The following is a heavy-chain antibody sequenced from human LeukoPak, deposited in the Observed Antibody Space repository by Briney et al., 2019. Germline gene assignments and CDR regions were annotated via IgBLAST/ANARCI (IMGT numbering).Heavy chain of an antibody. D-gene: IGHD2/OR15-2a*01. CDR2: FDPEDVET. CDR3: ATDFYRGRQFDY. CDR1: GNTFTDLS. Sequence: ASGKVSCKVSGNTFTDLSMNWVRQAPGKGLEWMGGFDPEDVETIYAQKFQGRVTMTEDTSTATAYMELSSLRPDDTAVYYCATDFYRGRQFDYWGQGTLVTVSS. J-gene: IGHJ4*02. V-gene: IGHV1-24*01.